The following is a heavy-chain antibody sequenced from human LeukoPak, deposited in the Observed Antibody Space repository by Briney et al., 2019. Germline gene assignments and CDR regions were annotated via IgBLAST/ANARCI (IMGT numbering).Heavy chain of an antibody. D-gene: IGHD4/OR15-4a*01. CDR2: IGTAGDT. Sequence: PGGSLRLSCAASGFTFSSYDMHWVRQATGKGLEWVSAIGTAGDTYYPGSVKGRFTISRENAKNSLYLQMNSLRAGDTAVYYCARGTNFTKTFDYWSQGTLVTVSS. CDR3: ARGTNFTKTFDY. CDR1: GFTFSSYD. J-gene: IGHJ4*02. V-gene: IGHV3-13*01.